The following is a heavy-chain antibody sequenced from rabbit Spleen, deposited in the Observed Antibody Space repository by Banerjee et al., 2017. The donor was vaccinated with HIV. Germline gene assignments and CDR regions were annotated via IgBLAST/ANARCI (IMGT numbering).Heavy chain of an antibody. CDR1: GFDFSRTG. Sequence: QEQLMESGGGLVQPGGSLKLSCKASGFDFSRTGVSWVRQAPGKGLEWIGYIEPIFGNTYYANWVNGRFTISSHTAQNTLYLQLSSLTAADTATYFCARGSSGYQDHFNLWGPGTLVTVS. V-gene: IGHV1S47*01. CDR3: ARGSSGYQDHFNL. D-gene: IGHD1-1*01. J-gene: IGHJ4*01. CDR2: IEPIFGNT.